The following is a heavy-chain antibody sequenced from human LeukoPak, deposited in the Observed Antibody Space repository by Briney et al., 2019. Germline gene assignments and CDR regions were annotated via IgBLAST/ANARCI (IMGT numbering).Heavy chain of an antibody. CDR3: ARDRSGGSYGAPVDY. CDR1: GFTFSSYG. D-gene: IGHD1-26*01. V-gene: IGHV3-30*02. CDR2: IRYDGSNK. J-gene: IGHJ4*02. Sequence: PGGSLRLSCAASGFTFSSYGMHWVRQAPGKGLEWVAFIRYDGSNKYYADSVKGRFTISRDNSKNTLYLQMNSLRAEDTALYHCARDRSGGSYGAPVDYWGQGTLVTVSS.